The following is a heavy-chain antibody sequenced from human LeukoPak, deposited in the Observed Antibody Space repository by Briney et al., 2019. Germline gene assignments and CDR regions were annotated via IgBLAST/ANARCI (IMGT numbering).Heavy chain of an antibody. J-gene: IGHJ6*03. CDR3: ARAYYNSWSGPGGYYYYLDV. CDR2: ISAYNGNT. V-gene: IGHV1-18*01. D-gene: IGHD3-3*01. Sequence: ASVKVSCKASGYTFTSYGISWVRQAPGQGLEWMGWISAYNGNTNYAQKLQGRVTMTTDTSTSTAYMELRSLRSDDTAVYYCARAYYNSWSGPGGYYYYLDVWGRGTTVTVSS. CDR1: GYTFTSYG.